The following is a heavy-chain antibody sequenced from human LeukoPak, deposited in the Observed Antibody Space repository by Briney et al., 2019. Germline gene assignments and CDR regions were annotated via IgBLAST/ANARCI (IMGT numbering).Heavy chain of an antibody. D-gene: IGHD3-22*01. J-gene: IGHJ3*02. CDR3: ARRRYYYDSNGYIDVFDI. CDR1: GYSSTTYW. V-gene: IGHV5-51*01. Sequence: GESLKISCKGSGYSSTTYWIGWVRQMPGKGLEWMGIIYPDDSDATYSPSFQGQVTISADRSISTAYLQWSSLKASDTAMYYCARRRYYYDSNGYIDVFDIWGQGTMVTVSS. CDR2: IYPDDSDA.